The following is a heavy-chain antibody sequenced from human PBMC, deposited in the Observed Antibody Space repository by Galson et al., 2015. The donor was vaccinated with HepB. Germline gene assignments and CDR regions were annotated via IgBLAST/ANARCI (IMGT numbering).Heavy chain of an antibody. D-gene: IGHD5-24*01. CDR1: GYTFTTYL. CDR2: VSPYIGDT. CDR3: ARVVMATTGGQTFYY. J-gene: IGHJ4*02. Sequence: SVKVSCKATGYTFTTYLISWVRQAPGQGLQWTGRVSPYIGDTIYAQNLQDRVTMTTDTSTSTAYLELNSLRSDDTAVYYCARVVMATTGGQTFYYWGQGTLVTVSS. V-gene: IGHV1-18*01.